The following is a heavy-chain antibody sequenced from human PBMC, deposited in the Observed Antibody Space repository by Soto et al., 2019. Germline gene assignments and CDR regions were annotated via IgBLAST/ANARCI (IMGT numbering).Heavy chain of an antibody. CDR2: ISGSGGST. J-gene: IGHJ6*02. CDR3: AKALARDTATYFGYYYYGMDV. CDR1: GFTFSSYA. V-gene: IGHV3-23*01. D-gene: IGHD5-18*01. Sequence: EVQLLESGGGLVQPGGSLRLSCAASGFTFSSYAMSWVRQAPGKGLEWVSAISGSGGSTYYADSVKGRFTISRDNSKNTLHLQMNSLRAEDTAVYYCAKALARDTATYFGYYYYGMDVWGQGTTVTVSS.